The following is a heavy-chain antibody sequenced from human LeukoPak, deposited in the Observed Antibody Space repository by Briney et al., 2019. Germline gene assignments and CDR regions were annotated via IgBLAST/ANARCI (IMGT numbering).Heavy chain of an antibody. CDR2: ISYNGGRK. CDR1: GFTFSSYA. CDR3: AREEALGSGSFDY. V-gene: IGHV3-30*04. D-gene: IGHD1-26*01. Sequence: GGSLRLSCAASGFTFSSYAMSWVRQAPGKGLEWVALISYNGGRKDYADSVKGRFTISRDNAKNSLYLQMNSLRAEDTAVYYCAREEALGSGSFDYWGQGTLVTVSS. J-gene: IGHJ4*02.